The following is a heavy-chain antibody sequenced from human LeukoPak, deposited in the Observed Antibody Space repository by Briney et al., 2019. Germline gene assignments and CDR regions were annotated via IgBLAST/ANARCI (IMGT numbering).Heavy chain of an antibody. V-gene: IGHV3-9*01. CDR1: GFSFDDYA. CDR2: ISWNSGNI. CDR3: AKVGRAAGIAREYFQH. Sequence: GGSLRLSCAASGFSFDDYAMHWVRQAPGKGLEWVSGISWNSGNIGYADSVKGRFTISRDNAKNSLFLQMNSLRAEDTALYYCAKVGRAAGIAREYFQHWGQGTLVTVSS. D-gene: IGHD6-13*01. J-gene: IGHJ1*01.